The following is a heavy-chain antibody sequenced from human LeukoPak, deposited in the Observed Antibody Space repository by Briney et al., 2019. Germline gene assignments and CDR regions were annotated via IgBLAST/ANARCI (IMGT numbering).Heavy chain of an antibody. CDR2: ISYDGVVK. J-gene: IGHJ4*02. CDR3: AKDLATKYSLDH. V-gene: IGHV3-30*18. Sequence: GGSLRLSCAASGFTFSSNAMHWVRQAPGKGLEWVAFISYDGVVKYYVDSVRGRFTISRDNSKNTLYLQMNSLIAEDTAVYYCAKDLATKYSLDHWGQGALVTVSS. CDR1: GFTFSSNA. D-gene: IGHD1-26*01.